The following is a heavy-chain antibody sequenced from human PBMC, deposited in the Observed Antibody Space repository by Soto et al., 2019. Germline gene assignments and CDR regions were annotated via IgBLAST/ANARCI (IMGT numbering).Heavy chain of an antibody. D-gene: IGHD2-15*01. CDR3: ARASGYCSGGTCFPFDY. Sequence: SETLSLTCDVSGGSISSGTYSWNWIRQPPGKGLEWIGYIYHSGSFYYNPSLKSRVTISIDRSKNQFSLNLNSVTAADTAVYYCARASGYCSGGTCFPFDYWGRGTLVTVSS. J-gene: IGHJ4*02. V-gene: IGHV4-30-2*01. CDR1: GGSISSGTYS. CDR2: IYHSGSF.